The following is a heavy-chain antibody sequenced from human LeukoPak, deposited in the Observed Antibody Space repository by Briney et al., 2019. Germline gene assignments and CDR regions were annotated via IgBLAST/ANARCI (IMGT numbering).Heavy chain of an antibody. Sequence: GASVKVSCKASGYTFTSYGISWVRQAPGQGLEWMGWISAYNGNTNYAQKLQGRVTMTTDTSTSTAYMELRSLRSDDTAVYYCARDSSKWFGELLSHYFDYWGQGTLVTVPS. CDR1: GYTFTSYG. D-gene: IGHD3-10*01. CDR3: ARDSSKWFGELLSHYFDY. CDR2: ISAYNGNT. J-gene: IGHJ4*02. V-gene: IGHV1-18*01.